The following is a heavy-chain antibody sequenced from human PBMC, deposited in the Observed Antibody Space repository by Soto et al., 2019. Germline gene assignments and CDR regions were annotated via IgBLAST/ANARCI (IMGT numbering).Heavy chain of an antibody. Sequence: GASVKVSCKASGYTFANYGISWVRQAPGQGLEWMGWISANSGGTNYAQKFQGRVTMTRDTSISTAYMELSRLRSDDTAVYYCARKLELRGSYYYYYDMDVWGQGTTVTVSS. J-gene: IGHJ6*02. CDR2: ISANSGGT. CDR1: GYTFANYG. CDR3: ARKLELRGSYYYYYDMDV. D-gene: IGHD1-7*01. V-gene: IGHV1-2*02.